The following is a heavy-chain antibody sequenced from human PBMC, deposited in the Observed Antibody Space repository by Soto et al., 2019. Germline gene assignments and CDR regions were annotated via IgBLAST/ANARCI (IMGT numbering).Heavy chain of an antibody. CDR2: IKSDAYGGAI. CDR3: TTTKVQLEPPTNNF. V-gene: IGHV3-15*01. CDR1: GFTFSNAW. Sequence: EVQLVESGGGLVKPGGSLRLSCAGSGFTFSNAWMSWVRRAPGKGLEWVGRIKSDAYGGAIDYAAPEKDRFTISRDDSKNTLFPQMNNLRAEDTAAYSCTTTKVQLEPPTNNFWSHGTPVIVSS. D-gene: IGHD1-1*01. J-gene: IGHJ4*01.